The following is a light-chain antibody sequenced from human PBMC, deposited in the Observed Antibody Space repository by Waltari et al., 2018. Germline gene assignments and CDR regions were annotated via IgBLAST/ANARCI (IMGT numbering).Light chain of an antibody. CDR2: GAS. CDR3: QQYGTAPRT. CDR1: QSVSSNS. J-gene: IGKJ1*01. V-gene: IGKV3-20*01. Sequence: EIVLTQSPGTLSLSPGESTTLFCRASQSVSSNSLPWYQQRPGQAPRLLIYGASSRATGIPDRFSGSGSGTDFTLTISRLEPEDFALYYCQQYGTAPRTFGQGTKVEVK.